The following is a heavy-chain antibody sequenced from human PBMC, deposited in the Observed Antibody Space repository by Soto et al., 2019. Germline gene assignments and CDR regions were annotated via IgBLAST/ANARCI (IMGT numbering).Heavy chain of an antibody. CDR1: GGTFSSYA. V-gene: IGHV1-69*06. D-gene: IGHD1-26*01. J-gene: IGHJ6*02. Sequence: GASVKVFCKASGGTFSSYAISWVRQAPGQGLEWMGGIIPIFGTANYAQKFQGRVTITADKSTSTAYMELSSLSSEDTAVYYCARDGIETRYGMDVWGQGTTVTVSS. CDR2: IIPIFGTA. CDR3: ARDGIETRYGMDV.